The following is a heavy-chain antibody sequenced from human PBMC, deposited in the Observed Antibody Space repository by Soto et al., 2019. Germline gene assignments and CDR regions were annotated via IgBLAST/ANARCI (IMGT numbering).Heavy chain of an antibody. J-gene: IGHJ4*02. D-gene: IGHD5-12*01. CDR1: GYTFTDYG. CDR2: INVHNGNT. Sequence: QVQLVQSGGEVRKPGASVTVSCKASGYTFTDYGVIWVRQARGQGLEWMGWINVHNGNTDYVQNVQGRVTMTADTSTSTAYMELRSLRSDVTAVYYCARLYSAYSLDYWGQGTLVTVSS. V-gene: IGHV1-18*01. CDR3: ARLYSAYSLDY.